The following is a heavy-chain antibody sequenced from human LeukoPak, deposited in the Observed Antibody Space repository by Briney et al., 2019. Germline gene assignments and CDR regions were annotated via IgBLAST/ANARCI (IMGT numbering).Heavy chain of an antibody. D-gene: IGHD1-26*01. CDR2: VWYDGSNI. V-gene: IGHV3-33*01. Sequence: PGGSLRLSCAASGFTFSTYGMHWVRQAPGKGLEWVAVVWYDGSNIHYVDSVKGRFTISRDNSKSTLYLQMNSLTAEDTAVYYCAREGYSWIYDLDYWGQGTLVTVSS. CDR3: AREGYSWIYDLDY. CDR1: GFTFSTYG. J-gene: IGHJ4*02.